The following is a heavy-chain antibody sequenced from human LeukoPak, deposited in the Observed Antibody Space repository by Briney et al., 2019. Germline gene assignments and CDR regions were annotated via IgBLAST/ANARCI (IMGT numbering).Heavy chain of an antibody. Sequence: SGTLSLTCTVSGGSISSYYWSWIQQPPGKGLEWIGYIYYSGSTNYNPSLKSRVTISVDTSKNQFSLKLSSVTAADTAVYYCARVQYSSGWHPFDYWGQGTLVTVSS. CDR2: IYYSGST. J-gene: IGHJ4*02. CDR3: ARVQYSSGWHPFDY. CDR1: GGSISSYY. D-gene: IGHD6-19*01. V-gene: IGHV4-59*01.